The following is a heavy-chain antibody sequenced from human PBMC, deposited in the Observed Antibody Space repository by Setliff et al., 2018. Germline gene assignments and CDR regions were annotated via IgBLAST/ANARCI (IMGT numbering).Heavy chain of an antibody. Sequence: GGSLRLSCAASGFSFNNYYMTWVRQAPGKGLEWISGISRDTDYPYYAESVKGRFTIFRDNAKNSVYLQMNRLRAEDTAVYYCARISQLYTSSWDDYWGRGTLVTVSS. J-gene: IGHJ4*02. CDR1: GFSFNNYY. CDR2: ISRDTDYP. V-gene: IGHV3-21*01. D-gene: IGHD6-13*01. CDR3: ARISQLYTSSWDDY.